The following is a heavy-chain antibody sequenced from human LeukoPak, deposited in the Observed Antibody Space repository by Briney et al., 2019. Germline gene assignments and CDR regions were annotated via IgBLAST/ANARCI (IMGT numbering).Heavy chain of an antibody. CDR2: INHSGST. CDR3: AAQKGGYSYGYFDY. V-gene: IGHV4-34*01. D-gene: IGHD5-18*01. CDR1: GGSHSGYY. J-gene: IGHJ4*02. Sequence: SETLSLTCAVYGGSHSGYYWSLIRQPAGKGLEWIGEINHSGSTNYNPSLKSRVTISVDTSKNQFSLKLSSVTAADTAVYYCAAQKGGYSYGYFDYWGQGTLVTVSS.